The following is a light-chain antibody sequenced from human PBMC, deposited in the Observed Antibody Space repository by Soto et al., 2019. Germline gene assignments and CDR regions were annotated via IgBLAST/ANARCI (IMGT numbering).Light chain of an antibody. CDR2: GAS. CDR1: QSVSSSY. Sequence: EIVLTQSPGTLSLSPGERATLSCRASQSVSSSYLVWYQQKPGQAPRLLIYGASSRATGIPDRFSGSGSGADFTLTISRLEPEDFAVYYCQQYGSSPPWTFGRGTKVEIK. J-gene: IGKJ1*01. V-gene: IGKV3-20*01. CDR3: QQYGSSPPWT.